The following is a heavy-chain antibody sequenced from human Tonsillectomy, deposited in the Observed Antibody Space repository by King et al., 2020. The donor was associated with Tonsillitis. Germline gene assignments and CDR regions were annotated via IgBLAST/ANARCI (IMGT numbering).Heavy chain of an antibody. CDR3: AKVGDASGGYSIDY. D-gene: IGHD3-10*01. CDR1: GFTFKNYA. CDR2: ISSGGST. Sequence: VQLVESGGGLVQPGGSLRLSCAASGFTFKNYAMTWVRQAPGKGLDWVSHISSGGSTYYADSVKGRFTISRDNSKNTLYLQMNSLRAEDTAVYYCAKVGDASGGYSIDYWGQGALVTVSS. V-gene: IGHV3-23*04. J-gene: IGHJ4*02.